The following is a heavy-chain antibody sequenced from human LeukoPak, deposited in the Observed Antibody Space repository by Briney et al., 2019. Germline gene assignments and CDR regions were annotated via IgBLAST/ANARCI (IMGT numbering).Heavy chain of an antibody. CDR1: GFTFSSYA. D-gene: IGHD3-22*01. Sequence: PGGSLRLSCAASGFTFSSYAMSWVRQAPGKGLEWVSAISGSGGSTYSADSVKGRFTISRDNSKNTLYLQMNSLRVEDTAVYYCAKDSSVYHYDSRSLDYWGQGTLVTVSS. CDR2: ISGSGGST. V-gene: IGHV3-23*01. J-gene: IGHJ4*02. CDR3: AKDSSVYHYDSRSLDY.